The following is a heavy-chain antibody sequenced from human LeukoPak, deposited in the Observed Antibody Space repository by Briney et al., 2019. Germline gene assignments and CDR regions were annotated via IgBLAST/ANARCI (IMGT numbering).Heavy chain of an antibody. CDR3: ARGMTTVTTGGK. D-gene: IGHD4-17*01. Sequence: ASVKVSCKASGYTFTDYYMHWVRQAPGQGLEWMGWINPNSGGTNYAQKFQGRVTMTRDTSISTAYMELNRLRSDDTAVYYCARGMTTVTTGGKWGQGTLVTVSS. CDR1: GYTFTDYY. J-gene: IGHJ4*02. V-gene: IGHV1-2*02. CDR2: INPNSGGT.